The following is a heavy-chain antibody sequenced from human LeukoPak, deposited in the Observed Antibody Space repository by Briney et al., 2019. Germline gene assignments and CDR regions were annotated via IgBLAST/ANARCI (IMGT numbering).Heavy chain of an antibody. CDR3: ARGPPHDS. J-gene: IGHJ4*02. CDR1: GFTFSSYS. Sequence: PGGSLRPSCAASGFTFSSYSMNWVRQAPGKGLEWVSSISASSNYIYYADSLKGRFTISRDNTRNSLYLQMNSLRAEDTAVYYCARGPPHDSWGRGTLVTVSS. V-gene: IGHV3-21*01. CDR2: ISASSNYI.